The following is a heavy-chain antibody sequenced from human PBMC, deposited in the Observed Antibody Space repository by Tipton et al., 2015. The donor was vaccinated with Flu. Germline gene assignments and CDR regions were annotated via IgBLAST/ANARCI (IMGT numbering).Heavy chain of an antibody. J-gene: IGHJ5*02. Sequence: TLSLTCTVSGGSISSSSYYWGWIRQPPGKGLEWIGYIYYRGSTNYNPSLKSRVTISVDTSKNQFSLKLSSVTAADTAVYYCAIDQWFGELGWFDPGGQGNLVTVSS. V-gene: IGHV4-61*01. CDR1: GGSISSSSYY. D-gene: IGHD3-10*01. CDR3: AIDQWFGELGWFDP. CDR2: IYYRGST.